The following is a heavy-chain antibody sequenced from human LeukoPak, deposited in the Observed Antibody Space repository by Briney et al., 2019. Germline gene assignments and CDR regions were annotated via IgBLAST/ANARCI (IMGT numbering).Heavy chain of an antibody. V-gene: IGHV3-30*04. CDR2: ISYDGSNE. CDR1: GFTFSSYA. D-gene: IGHD2-2*01. J-gene: IGHJ4*02. Sequence: PGGSLRLSCVASGFTFSSYAMHWVRQAPGKGLEWVAVISYDGSNEYYADSVKGRFTISRDNSKNTLYLQMNSLRADDTAVYYCARVGSSSQEFDYWGQGTLVTVSS. CDR3: ARVGSSSQEFDY.